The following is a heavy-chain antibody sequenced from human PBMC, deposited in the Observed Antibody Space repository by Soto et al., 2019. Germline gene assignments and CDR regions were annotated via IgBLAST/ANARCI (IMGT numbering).Heavy chain of an antibody. Sequence: QLQLQESGSGLVKPSQTLSLTCAVSGGSISSGGYSWSWIRQPPGKGLEWIGYIYHSGSTYYNPSRKSRVTISVDRSKNQFSLKLSSVTAADTAVYYCARVCKQQRYGWFDPWGQGTLVTVSS. J-gene: IGHJ5*02. CDR3: ARVCKQQRYGWFDP. V-gene: IGHV4-30-2*01. CDR1: GGSISSGGYS. D-gene: IGHD6-13*01. CDR2: IYHSGST.